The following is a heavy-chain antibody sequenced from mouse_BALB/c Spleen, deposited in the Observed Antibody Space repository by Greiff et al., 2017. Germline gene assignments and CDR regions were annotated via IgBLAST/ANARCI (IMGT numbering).Heavy chain of an antibody. CDR3: ARSGYGNYVDY. V-gene: IGHV1-9*01. CDR2: ILPGSGST. CDR1: GYTFSSYW. J-gene: IGHJ2*01. Sequence: VKLVESGAELMKPGASVKISCKATGYTFSSYWIEWVKQRPGHGLEWIGEILPGSGSTNYNEKFKGKATFTADTSSNTAYMQLSSLTSEDSAVYYCARSGYGNYVDYWGQGTTLTVSS. D-gene: IGHD2-1*01.